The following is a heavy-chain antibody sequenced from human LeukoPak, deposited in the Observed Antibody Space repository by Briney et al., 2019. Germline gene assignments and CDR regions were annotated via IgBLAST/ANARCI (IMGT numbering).Heavy chain of an antibody. CDR2: ITDGSKTM. J-gene: IGHJ4*02. CDR3: VARGGWARFDY. D-gene: IGHD6-19*01. Sequence: PGGSLRLSCAASGFTFSSYGMHWIRQAPGKGLEWTSYITDGSKTMHYADSVKGRFAISRDNAKNALYLQMNSLRGEDTAVYYCVARGGWARFDYWGQGTLVTVSS. V-gene: IGHV3-48*04. CDR1: GFTFSSYG.